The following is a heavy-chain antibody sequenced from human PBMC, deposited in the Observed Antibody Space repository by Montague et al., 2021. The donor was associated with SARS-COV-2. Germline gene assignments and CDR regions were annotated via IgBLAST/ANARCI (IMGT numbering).Heavy chain of an antibody. Sequence: SETLSLTCAVHGGSLSGYYWSWIRQPPAKGLEWIGEINHSANTKYNPSLKSPVTISIDTSKNQFSLKMTSVTAADTATYYCASGIYLSGSYYNRYYYGLNIWGPGTRVIVSS. CDR1: GGSLSGYY. D-gene: IGHD3-10*01. J-gene: IGHJ6*02. V-gene: IGHV4-34*01. CDR2: INHSANT. CDR3: ASGIYLSGSYYNRYYYGLNI.